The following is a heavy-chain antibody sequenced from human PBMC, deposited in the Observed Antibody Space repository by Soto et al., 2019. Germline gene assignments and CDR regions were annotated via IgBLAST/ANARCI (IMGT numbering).Heavy chain of an antibody. CDR1: QFTFSTYA. CDR2: ISGGGAST. J-gene: IGHJ3*02. D-gene: IGHD6-19*01. V-gene: IGHV3-23*01. Sequence: GGYLRLSCAASQFTFSTYAMSWVRQAPGMELEWVSTISGGGASTWDADSVKGRFTISRDNSKNTLYLQLNSLRADDTALYYCAIAVHGTGWSKNDIWGQGTMVTVSS. CDR3: AIAVHGTGWSKNDI.